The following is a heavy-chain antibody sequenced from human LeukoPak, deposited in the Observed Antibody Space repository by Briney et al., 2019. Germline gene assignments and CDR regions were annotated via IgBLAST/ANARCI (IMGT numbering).Heavy chain of an antibody. CDR1: GFTFSSYA. CDR3: AKDSGGFSDIYRTILEQWLTHFDY. Sequence: PGGSLRLSCAASGFTFSSYAMSWVRQAPGKGLEWVSAISGSGGSTYYAVSVKGRFTISRDNSKNTLYLQMNSLRAEDTAVYYCAKDSGGFSDIYRTILEQWLTHFDYWGQGTLVTVSS. CDR2: ISGSGGST. D-gene: IGHD6-19*01. J-gene: IGHJ4*02. V-gene: IGHV3-23*01.